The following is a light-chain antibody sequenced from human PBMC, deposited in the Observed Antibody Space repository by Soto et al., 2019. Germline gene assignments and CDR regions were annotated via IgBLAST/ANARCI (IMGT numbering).Light chain of an antibody. V-gene: IGLV2-14*01. CDR3: SSYTSSSTLV. CDR2: EVS. CDR1: NSDVGGYNY. Sequence: QSALTQPDSVSGSPGQSITISCTGTNSDVGGYNYVSWYQQYPGKAPKPIIYEVSNRPSGVSNRFSGSKSGNTASLTISGLQAEDDADYYCSSYTSSSTLVFGGGTKLTV. J-gene: IGLJ3*02.